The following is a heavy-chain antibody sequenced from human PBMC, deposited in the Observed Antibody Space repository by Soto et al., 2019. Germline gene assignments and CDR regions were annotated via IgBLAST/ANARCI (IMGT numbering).Heavy chain of an antibody. V-gene: IGHV3-49*03. CDR2: IRSKAYGGTT. CDR1: GFTFGDYA. CDR3: TRGHSSGIDAFDI. J-gene: IGHJ3*02. Sequence: GGSLRLSCTASGFTFGDYAMSWFRQAPGKGLEWVGFIRSKAYGGTTEYAASVKGRFTISRDDSKSIAYLQMNSLKTEDTAVYYCTRGHSSGIDAFDIWGQGTMVTVSS. D-gene: IGHD6-19*01.